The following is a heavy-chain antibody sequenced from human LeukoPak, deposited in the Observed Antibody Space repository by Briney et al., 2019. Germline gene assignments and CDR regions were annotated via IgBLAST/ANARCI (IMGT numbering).Heavy chain of an antibody. CDR2: IYYSGST. Sequence: SETLSLTCTVSGGSISSYYWSWIRQPPGKGLEWIGYIYYSGSTNYDPSLKSRVTISVDTSKNQFSLKLSSVTAADTAVYYCARSMVRANWFDPWGQGTLVTVSS. CDR1: GGSISSYY. V-gene: IGHV4-59*01. D-gene: IGHD3-10*01. CDR3: ARSMVRANWFDP. J-gene: IGHJ5*02.